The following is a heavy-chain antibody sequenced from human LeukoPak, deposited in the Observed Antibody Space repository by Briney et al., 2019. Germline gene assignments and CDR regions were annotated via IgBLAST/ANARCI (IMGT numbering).Heavy chain of an antibody. V-gene: IGHV3-48*03. CDR3: GRDHGGRSYGYDAFDI. J-gene: IGHJ3*02. CDR1: GLTFSRYE. D-gene: IGHD5-18*01. Sequence: LRLFCAASGLTFSRYEMNWVRQAPGKGLEWVSYISSSCSTIYYADSVKRRFTICRDNAKNSLYLQMNSLRAEDTAVYYWGRDHGGRSYGYDAFDIGGQGTMVTVS. CDR2: ISSSCSTI.